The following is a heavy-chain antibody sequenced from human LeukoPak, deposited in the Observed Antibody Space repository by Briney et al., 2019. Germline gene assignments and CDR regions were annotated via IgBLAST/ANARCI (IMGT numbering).Heavy chain of an antibody. CDR3: GKDGGQYSSGPEFDP. J-gene: IGHJ5*02. D-gene: IGHD6-19*01. Sequence: GGSLRLSCAASGIVFSNTAMNWARQSPGRGLEWVSAIRGGGERTFYAHSVKGRFTITRDNSKNMLYLQMNSLRAYDTAIYYCGKDGGQYSSGPEFDPRGQGALVTVSS. CDR1: GIVFSNTA. CDR2: IRGGGERT. V-gene: IGHV3-23*01.